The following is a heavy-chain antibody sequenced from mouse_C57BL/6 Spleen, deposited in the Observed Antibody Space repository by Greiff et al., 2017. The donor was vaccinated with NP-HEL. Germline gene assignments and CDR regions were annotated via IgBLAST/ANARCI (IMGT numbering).Heavy chain of an antibody. V-gene: IGHV14-4*01. Sequence: VQLKESGAELVRPGASVKLSCTASGFNIKDDYMHWVKQRPEQGLEWIGWIDPENGDTEYASKFQGKATITADTSSNTAYLQLSSLTSEDTAVYYCTFYSNGNWYFDVWGTGTTVTVSS. CDR3: TFYSNGNWYFDV. CDR2: IDPENGDT. CDR1: GFNIKDDY. D-gene: IGHD2-5*01. J-gene: IGHJ1*03.